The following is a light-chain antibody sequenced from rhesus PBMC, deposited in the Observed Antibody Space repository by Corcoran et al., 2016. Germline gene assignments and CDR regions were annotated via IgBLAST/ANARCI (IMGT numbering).Light chain of an antibody. CDR2: GAS. J-gene: IGKJ1*01. CDR3: QQYSNWPRT. Sequence: EIVLAQSPPTLSLSPGERATLSCRASQSVSSSLAWYQQKPGQAPRLLSDGASNMATGITDRLNGSGSGTDFTLNISSLEPEDFVVYYCQQYSNWPRTFGQGTKVEIK. V-gene: IGKV3-42*03. CDR1: QSVSSS.